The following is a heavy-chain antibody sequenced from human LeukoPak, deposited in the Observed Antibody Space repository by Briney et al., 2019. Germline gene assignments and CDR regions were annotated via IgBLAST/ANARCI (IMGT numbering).Heavy chain of an antibody. CDR2: VSYSGST. CDR1: GGSISSYY. V-gene: IGHV4-59*08. CDR3: ARHWGSGTYYLEY. D-gene: IGHD3-10*01. Sequence: TSETLSLTCIVSGGSISSYYWSWIRQPPGKGLEWIGYVSYSGSTKYNPSLESRVTISVDTSKNQFSLKLSSVTAADTAVYYCARHWGSGTYYLEYWGQGTLVTVSS. J-gene: IGHJ4*02.